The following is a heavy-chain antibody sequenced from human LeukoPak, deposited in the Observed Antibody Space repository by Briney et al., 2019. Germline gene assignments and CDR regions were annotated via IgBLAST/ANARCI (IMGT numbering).Heavy chain of an antibody. D-gene: IGHD2-15*01. Sequence: SVKVSCKASGYTFTSYGISWVRQAPGQGREWMVGIIPIFGTANYAQKFQGRVTITADKSTSTAYMELSSLRSEDTAVYYCARRGCRGGSCYYAYYYYYYMDVWGKGTTVTVSS. J-gene: IGHJ6*03. CDR1: GYTFTSYG. V-gene: IGHV1-69*06. CDR3: ARRGCRGGSCYYAYYYYYYMDV. CDR2: IIPIFGTA.